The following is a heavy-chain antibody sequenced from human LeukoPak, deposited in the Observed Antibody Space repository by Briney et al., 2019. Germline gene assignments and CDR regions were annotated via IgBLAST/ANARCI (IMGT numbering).Heavy chain of an antibody. CDR1: GFTFGRHG. CDR2: IWYDGNKK. J-gene: IGHJ4*02. CDR3: ARIKYDNSGYYWDY. Sequence: GGSLRLSCVASGFTFGRHGMHWVRQAPGKGLEWEAVIWYDGNKKNYADSVRGRFTISRDNTKNTLYLQMNSLGAEDTAVYYCARIKYDNSGYYWDYWGQGTLVTVSS. D-gene: IGHD3-22*01. V-gene: IGHV3-33*01.